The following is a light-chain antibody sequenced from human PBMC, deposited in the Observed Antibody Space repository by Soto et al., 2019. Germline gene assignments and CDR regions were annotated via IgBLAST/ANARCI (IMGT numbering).Light chain of an antibody. CDR3: CSYAGSRRV. Sequence: QSVLTQPASGSGSHGQSITIFCTGTSSDVGSYNLVSWYQQHPGKAPKLMIYEGSKRPSGVSNRFSGSKSGNTASLTISELQAEDEAYYYCCSYAGSRRVFGTGTKVTVL. V-gene: IGLV2-23*01. CDR1: SSDVGSYNL. CDR2: EGS. J-gene: IGLJ1*01.